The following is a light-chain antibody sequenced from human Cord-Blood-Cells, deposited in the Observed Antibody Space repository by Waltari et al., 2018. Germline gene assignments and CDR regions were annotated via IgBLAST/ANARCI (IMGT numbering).Light chain of an antibody. CDR2: GAS. CDR3: QQYGSSPPYT. Sequence: EIVLPQPPGTLSLSPGERATLSCRASQSVSSSYLAWYQQKPGQAPRLLIYGASSRATGIPDRFSGSGSETDFTLTISRLEPEDFAVYYCQQYGSSPPYTFGQGTKLEIK. CDR1: QSVSSSY. J-gene: IGKJ2*01. V-gene: IGKV3-20*01.